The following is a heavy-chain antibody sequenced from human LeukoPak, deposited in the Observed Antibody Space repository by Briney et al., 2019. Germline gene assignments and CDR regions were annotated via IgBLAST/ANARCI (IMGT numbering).Heavy chain of an antibody. D-gene: IGHD4-17*01. CDR3: ARLSTVTTNPLDY. CDR2: ISSSSSTI. Sequence: PGGSLRLSCAASGFTFSSYSMNWVRQAPGKGLEWVSYISSSSSTIYYADSVKGRFTISRDNAKNSLYLQMNSLRAEDTAVYYCARLSTVTTNPLDYWGQGTLVTVS. J-gene: IGHJ4*02. CDR1: GFTFSSYS. V-gene: IGHV3-48*01.